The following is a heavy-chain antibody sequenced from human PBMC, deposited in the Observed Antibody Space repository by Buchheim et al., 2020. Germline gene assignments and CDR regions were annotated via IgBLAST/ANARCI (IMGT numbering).Heavy chain of an antibody. CDR1: GGSINSGGYY. V-gene: IGHV4-31*03. CDR3: ARDMGGGLTYIDV. D-gene: IGHD3-16*01. J-gene: IGHJ6*03. Sequence: QVQLQESGPGLVKPSQTLSLTCTVSGGSINSGGYYWSWIRQHPGKGLEWIGYIYYSGSTYYNPSLKSRLSISVDTSKNQFSLKRSSGTAADTAVYYCARDMGGGLTYIDVWGKGTT. CDR2: IYYSGST.